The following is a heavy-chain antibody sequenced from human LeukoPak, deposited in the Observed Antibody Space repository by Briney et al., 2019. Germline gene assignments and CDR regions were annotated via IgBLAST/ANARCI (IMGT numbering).Heavy chain of an antibody. CDR1: GFTFSSYG. V-gene: IGHV3-30*02. CDR2: IRYDRSNE. CDR3: TKFPNDYYVSSVFSTTTAWGL. J-gene: IGHJ4*02. Sequence: GGSLRLSCAASGFTFSSYGMHWVRQAPGKGLEWVAFIRYDRSNEYYADSVKGRFTISRDNSKNTLYLQMNSLRAEDTAVYYCTKFPNDYYVSSVFSTTTAWGLWGQGTLVTVSS. D-gene: IGHD3-22*01.